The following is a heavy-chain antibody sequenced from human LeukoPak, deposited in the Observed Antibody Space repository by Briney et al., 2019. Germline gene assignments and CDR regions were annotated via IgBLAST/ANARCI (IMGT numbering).Heavy chain of an antibody. CDR3: ALIAAAGNWADNWFDP. J-gene: IGHJ5*02. V-gene: IGHV1-69*13. CDR2: IIPIFGTA. Sequence: SVKVSCKASGDTFSSYAISWVRQAPGQGLEWMGGIIPIFGTANYAQKFQGRVTITADESTSTAYMELSSLRSEDTAVYYCALIAAAGNWADNWFDPWGQGTLVTVSS. CDR1: GDTFSSYA. D-gene: IGHD6-13*01.